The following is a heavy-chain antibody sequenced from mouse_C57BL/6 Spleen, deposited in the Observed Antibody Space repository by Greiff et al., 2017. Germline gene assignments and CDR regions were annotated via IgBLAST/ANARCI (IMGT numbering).Heavy chain of an antibody. Sequence: QVQLQQPGAELVKPGASVKLSCKASGYTFTSYWMQWVKQRPGQGLEWIGEIDPSDSYTNYNQKFKGKATLTVDTSSSTAYMQLSSLTSEDSAVYYCARGRDGSSFFDYWGQGTTLTVSS. CDR2: IDPSDSYT. V-gene: IGHV1-50*01. D-gene: IGHD1-1*01. J-gene: IGHJ2*01. CDR3: ARGRDGSSFFDY. CDR1: GYTFTSYW.